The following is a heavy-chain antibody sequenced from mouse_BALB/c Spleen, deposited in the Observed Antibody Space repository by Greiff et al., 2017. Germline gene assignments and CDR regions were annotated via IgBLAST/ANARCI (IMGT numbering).Heavy chain of an antibody. CDR3: ARYGRLTGRAMDY. CDR1: GDSITSGY. J-gene: IGHJ4*01. D-gene: IGHD4-1*01. V-gene: IGHV3-8*02. CDR2: ISYSGST. Sequence: EVKLMESGPSLVKPSQTLSLTCSVTGDSITSGYWNWIRKFPGNKLEYMGYISYSGSTYYNPSLKSRISITRDTSKNQYYLQLNSVTTEDTATYYCARYGRLTGRAMDYWGQGTSVTVSS.